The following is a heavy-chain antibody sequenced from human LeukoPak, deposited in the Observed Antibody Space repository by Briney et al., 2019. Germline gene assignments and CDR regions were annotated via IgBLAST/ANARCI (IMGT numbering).Heavy chain of an antibody. CDR3: ARLPATVSPAFDP. V-gene: IGHV4-34*01. CDR2: INHSGST. CDR1: GGSFSGYY. D-gene: IGHD2-15*01. Sequence: SETLSLTCAVYGGSFSGYYWSWIRQPPGKGLEWIGEINHSGSTNYNPSLKSRVTISVDTSKNQFSLELSSVTAADTAVYYCARLPATVSPAFDPWGQGTLVTVSS. J-gene: IGHJ5*02.